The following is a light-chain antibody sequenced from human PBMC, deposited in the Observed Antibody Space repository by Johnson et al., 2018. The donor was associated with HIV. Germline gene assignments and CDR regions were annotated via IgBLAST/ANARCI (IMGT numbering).Light chain of an antibody. V-gene: IGLV1-51*02. Sequence: VLTQPPSVSAAPGQKVTISCSGSSSNIGNNYVSWYQQLPGTAPKLLIYENDKRPSGIPDRFSGSKSATSATLGITGLQTRDEADYYCGTWDTSLNAYVFGTGTKVTVL. CDR2: END. CDR1: SSNIGNNY. J-gene: IGLJ1*01. CDR3: GTWDTSLNAYV.